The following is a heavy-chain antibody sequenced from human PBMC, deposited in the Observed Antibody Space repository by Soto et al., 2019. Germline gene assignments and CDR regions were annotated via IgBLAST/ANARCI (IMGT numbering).Heavy chain of an antibody. J-gene: IGHJ4*02. CDR2: IYPGDSDT. Sequence: PGASQTRSDTRSGYRFTDYWIGWVRPLPVKGLEWMGIIYPGDSDTRYNPSFQGRVTISADKSITTAYLQWSSLKASDTAMYFCARLSGARSPASFWGQGTLVTVSA. CDR3: ARLSGARSPASF. D-gene: IGHD1-26*01. CDR1: GYRFTDYW. V-gene: IGHV5-51*01.